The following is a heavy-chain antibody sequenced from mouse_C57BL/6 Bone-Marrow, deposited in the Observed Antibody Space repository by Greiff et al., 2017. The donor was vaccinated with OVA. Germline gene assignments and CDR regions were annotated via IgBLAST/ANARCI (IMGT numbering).Heavy chain of an antibody. Sequence: EVKLVESGPGLAKPSQTLSLTCSVTGYSITSDYWNWIRKFPGNKLEYMGYISYSGSTYYNPSLKSRISITRDTSKNQYYLQLNSVTTEDTATYYCARWSRGYYYGLWYFDVWGTGTTVTVSS. CDR1: GYSITSDY. V-gene: IGHV3-8*01. CDR3: ARWSRGYYYGLWYFDV. D-gene: IGHD1-1*01. J-gene: IGHJ1*03. CDR2: ISYSGST.